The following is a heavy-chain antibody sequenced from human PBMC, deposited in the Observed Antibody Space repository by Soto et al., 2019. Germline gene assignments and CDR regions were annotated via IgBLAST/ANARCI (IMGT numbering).Heavy chain of an antibody. CDR2: IYYSGST. J-gene: IGHJ6*02. CDR3: ARSERHSSSWYGGDYYYGMDV. D-gene: IGHD6-13*01. Sequence: PSETLSLTCTVSGGSISSSSYYWGWIRQPPGKGLEWIGSIYYSGSTYYNPSLKSRVTISVDTSKNQFSLKLSSVTAADTAVYYCARSERHSSSWYGGDYYYGMDVWGQGTTVTVSS. V-gene: IGHV4-39*01. CDR1: GGSISSSSYY.